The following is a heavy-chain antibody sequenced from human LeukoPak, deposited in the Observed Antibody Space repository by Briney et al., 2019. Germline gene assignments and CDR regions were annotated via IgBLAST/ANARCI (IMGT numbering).Heavy chain of an antibody. V-gene: IGHV3-23*01. CDR2: ISGSGGST. Sequence: GGSLRLSCAASGFTFSSYAMSWVRQAPEKGLEWVSAISGSGGSTYYADSVKGRFTISRDNSKNTLYLQMNSLRAEDTAVYYCAKDWTVGATFSPSSDYWGQGTLVTVSS. D-gene: IGHD1-26*01. CDR3: AKDWTVGATFSPSSDY. J-gene: IGHJ4*02. CDR1: GFTFSSYA.